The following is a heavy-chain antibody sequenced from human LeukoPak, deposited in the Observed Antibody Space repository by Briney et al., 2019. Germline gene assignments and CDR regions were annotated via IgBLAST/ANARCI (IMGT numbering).Heavy chain of an antibody. D-gene: IGHD5-18*01. Sequence: SETLSLTCTVSGGSISSYYWSWIRQPPGKGLEWIGYIYYSGSTNYNPSLKSRVTISVDTSKNQFSLKLSSVTAADTAVYYCARVFVDTAMVKIYYYYYMDVWGKGTTVTVSS. CDR1: GGSISSYY. CDR3: ARVFVDTAMVKIYYYYYMDV. CDR2: IYYSGST. J-gene: IGHJ6*03. V-gene: IGHV4-59*01.